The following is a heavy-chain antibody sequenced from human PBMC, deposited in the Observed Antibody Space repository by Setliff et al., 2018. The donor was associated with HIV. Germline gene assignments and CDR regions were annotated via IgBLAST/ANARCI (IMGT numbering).Heavy chain of an antibody. D-gene: IGHD3-10*01. J-gene: IGHJ2*01. CDR1: GYSISSDYY. CDR2: IYHTGST. CDR3: ATPPIAGVRGYPQGWYFDL. Sequence: SETLSLTCTVSGYSISSDYYWGWIRQPPGKGLEWIGSIYHTGSTYYNPSLKSRVTISVDTSKNQFSLKLTSETAADTAVYYCATPPIAGVRGYPQGWYFDLWGRGTLVTVSS. V-gene: IGHV4-38-2*02.